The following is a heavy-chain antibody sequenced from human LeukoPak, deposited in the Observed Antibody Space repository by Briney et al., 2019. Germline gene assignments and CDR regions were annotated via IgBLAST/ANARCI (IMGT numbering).Heavy chain of an antibody. CDR3: ARVIRLWDIVLMVYARNKRYYYYMDV. D-gene: IGHD2-8*01. Sequence: SETLSLTCTVSGVSISSYYWSWIRQSAEKGLEWIGRIYTSGSTNYNPSLKSRVTMSVDTSKNQFSLKLGSVTAADTAVYYCARVIRLWDIVLMVYARNKRYYYYMDVWGKGTTVTVSS. CDR2: IYTSGST. V-gene: IGHV4-4*07. J-gene: IGHJ6*03. CDR1: GVSISSYY.